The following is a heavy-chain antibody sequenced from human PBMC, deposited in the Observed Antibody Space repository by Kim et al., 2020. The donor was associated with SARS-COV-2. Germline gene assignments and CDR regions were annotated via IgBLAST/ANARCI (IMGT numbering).Heavy chain of an antibody. D-gene: IGHD2-15*01. CDR2: EK. J-gene: IGHJ4*02. Sequence: EKYHVDSVRGRFTISRDIAKNSLYLQMNSLTAEDTALYYCARDSGGSSVYWGQGTLVTVSS. V-gene: IGHV3-7*01. CDR3: ARDSGGSSVY.